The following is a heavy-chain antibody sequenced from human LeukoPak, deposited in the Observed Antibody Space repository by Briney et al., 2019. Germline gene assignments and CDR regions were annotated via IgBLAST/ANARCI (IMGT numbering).Heavy chain of an antibody. J-gene: IGHJ4*02. D-gene: IGHD3-10*01. CDR1: GFTFSASA. V-gene: IGHV3-23*01. CDR3: AKGQGSEIYKYYFDY. CDR2: ISDNT. Sequence: GGSLRLSCAASGFTFSASAINWVRQAPGKGLEWVSGISDNTYYADSVRGRFTISRDNSKNTLYLQMNSLRAEDTAVYYCAKGQGSEIYKYYFDYWGQGALVTVSS.